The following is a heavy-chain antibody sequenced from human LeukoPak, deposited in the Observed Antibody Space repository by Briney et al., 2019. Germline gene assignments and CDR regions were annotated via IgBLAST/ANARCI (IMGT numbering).Heavy chain of an antibody. Sequence: GGSLRLSCAASGFTFDDYGMSWVRQAPGKGLEWVSGINWNGGSTGYADSVKGRFTISRDNSKNTLYLHMNSLRAEDTAVYFCAYYDSSGYYYGRLRYWGQGTPVTVSS. CDR3: AYYDSSGYYYGRLRY. D-gene: IGHD3-22*01. CDR2: INWNGGST. J-gene: IGHJ4*02. CDR1: GFTFDDYG. V-gene: IGHV3-20*04.